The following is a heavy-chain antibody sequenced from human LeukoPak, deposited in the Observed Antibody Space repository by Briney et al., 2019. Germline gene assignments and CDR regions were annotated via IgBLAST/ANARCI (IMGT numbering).Heavy chain of an antibody. CDR1: GCTSTSYG. Sequence: AAVTVSFKASGCTSTSYGISWVGPARGRGLEWMGWISAYNGNTNYAQKLQGRVTMTPQTSTSTAYMEPRSLRADNTDLYYCARVVSGSDEYWGQGTLVPVSS. V-gene: IGHV1-18*01. CDR3: ARVVSGSDEY. CDR2: ISAYNGNT. J-gene: IGHJ4*02. D-gene: IGHD1-26*01.